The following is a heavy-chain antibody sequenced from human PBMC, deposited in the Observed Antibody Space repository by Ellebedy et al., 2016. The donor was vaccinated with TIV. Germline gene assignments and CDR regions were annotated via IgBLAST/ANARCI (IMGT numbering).Heavy chain of an antibody. D-gene: IGHD1-1*01. J-gene: IGHJ4*02. V-gene: IGHV3-30-3*01. CDR3: ARGGNWNYFDY. CDR1: GFTFSLFP. CDR2: ISYDANNE. Sequence: PGGSLRLSCAASGFTFSLFPMHWVRQAPGKGLEWVAAISYDANNEYYADSVKGRFTVSRDNSKNTLYLQMNRLRADDTSVYYCARGGNWNYFDYWGQGTLVTVSS.